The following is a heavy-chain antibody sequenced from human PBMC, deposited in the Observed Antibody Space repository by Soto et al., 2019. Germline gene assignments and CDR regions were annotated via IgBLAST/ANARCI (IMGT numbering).Heavy chain of an antibody. J-gene: IGHJ6*02. D-gene: IGHD2-2*01. V-gene: IGHV1-8*01. Sequence: GSVEVSCKGSGYTFTSYDINWVRQATGQGLEWMGWMNPNSGNTGYAQKFQGRVTMTRNTSISTAYMELSSLRSEDTAVYYCARGLGYCSSTSCYYYYGMDVWGQGTTVTVSS. CDR1: GYTFTSYD. CDR2: MNPNSGNT. CDR3: ARGLGYCSSTSCYYYYGMDV.